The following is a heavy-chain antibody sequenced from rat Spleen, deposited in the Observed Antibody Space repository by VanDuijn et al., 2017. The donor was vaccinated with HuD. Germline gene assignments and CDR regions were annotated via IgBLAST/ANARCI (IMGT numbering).Heavy chain of an antibody. CDR2: ISNTGGSI. Sequence: EVQLVESGGGLVQPGRSLKLSCVASGITFNNFWMSWIRQAPGQGLEWVASISNTGGSIYYPDSVKGRFTSSRHNTQNTLYLQKNSLRSEDTATYYCTTVLQGHGFAYWGQGTLVTVSS. CDR1: GITFNNFW. V-gene: IGHV5-31*01. J-gene: IGHJ3*01. D-gene: IGHD1-1*01. CDR3: TTVLQGHGFAY.